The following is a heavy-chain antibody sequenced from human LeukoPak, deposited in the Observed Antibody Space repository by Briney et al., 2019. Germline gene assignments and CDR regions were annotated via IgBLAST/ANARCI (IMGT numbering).Heavy chain of an antibody. Sequence: GGSLRLSCAASGFTFNRHWMTWVRQAPGKGLEWIANVNPDMSEKNYVESVKGRFTISRDKVKNSLYLQMNSLRGDDTAVYYCARDGLPVALDKWGQGTLVTVSS. D-gene: IGHD2-2*01. CDR3: ARDGLPVALDK. V-gene: IGHV3-7*01. J-gene: IGHJ4*02. CDR1: GFTFNRHW. CDR2: VNPDMSEK.